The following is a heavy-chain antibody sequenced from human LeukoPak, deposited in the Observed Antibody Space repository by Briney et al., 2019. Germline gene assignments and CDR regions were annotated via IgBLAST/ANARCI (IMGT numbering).Heavy chain of an antibody. V-gene: IGHV1-46*01. CDR2: INPSDGKT. CDR1: GYIFSASY. D-gene: IGHD5-18*01. J-gene: IGHJ4*02. Sequence: ASVKVSCKASGYIFSASYIHWVRQAPGQGLEWMGIINPSDGKTSYAQKFQGRVTMTRDTSTSTVYMELSSLRSEDTAVYYCAREIGPRQLHLWGSAFDYWGQGTLVTVSS. CDR3: AREIGPRQLHLWGSAFDY.